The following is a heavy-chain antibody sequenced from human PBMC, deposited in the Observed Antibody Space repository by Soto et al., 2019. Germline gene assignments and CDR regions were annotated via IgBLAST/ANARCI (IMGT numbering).Heavy chain of an antibody. CDR1: GGSFRTYA. J-gene: IGHJ6*02. Sequence: QVQLVQSGAEVKKPGSSVKVSCKASGGSFRTYAIAWVRQVPGQGLEWMGGIVPLFNTPNYAQKFQGRVTITADESLNTAYVELSSLRPDDTAVYYCASLPWVARFLEYFDVWGQGTTVTASS. V-gene: IGHV1-69*01. CDR2: IVPLFNTP. CDR3: ASLPWVARFLEYFDV. D-gene: IGHD3-3*01.